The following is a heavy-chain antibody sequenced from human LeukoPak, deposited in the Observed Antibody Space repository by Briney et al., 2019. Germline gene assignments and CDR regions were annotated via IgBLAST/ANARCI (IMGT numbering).Heavy chain of an antibody. CDR1: GYTFTGYY. V-gene: IGHV1-2*02. J-gene: IGHJ4*02. CDR3: AKEDSGSSIDY. D-gene: IGHD1-26*01. Sequence: ASVKVSFKASGYTFTGYYMHWVRQAPGQGLEWMGWINPNSGGTNYAQKFQGRVTMTRDMSINTDYMELSRLRSDDTAVYYCAKEDSGSSIDYWGQGTLVTVSS. CDR2: INPNSGGT.